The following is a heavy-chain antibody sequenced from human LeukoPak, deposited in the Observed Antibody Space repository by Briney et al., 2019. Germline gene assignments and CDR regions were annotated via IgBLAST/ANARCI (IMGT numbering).Heavy chain of an antibody. Sequence: GASVKVPARLLVTALPTMVSAGCDRPLDKGLSGWDGSALTMVTNYAQKLQGRVTMTTDTSTSTAYMELRSLRSDDTAVYYCARAEDSSSWTDYYYYYYMDVWGKGTTVTVSS. J-gene: IGHJ6*03. CDR1: VTALPTMV. CDR3: ARAEDSSSWTDYYYYYYMDV. D-gene: IGHD6-13*01. V-gene: IGHV1-18*01. CDR2: SALTMVT.